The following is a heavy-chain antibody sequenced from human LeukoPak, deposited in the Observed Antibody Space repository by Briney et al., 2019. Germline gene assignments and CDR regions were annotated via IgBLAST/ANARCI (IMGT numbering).Heavy chain of an antibody. D-gene: IGHD6-13*01. Sequence: TSVKVSCKASGFTFPSSAVQWVRLARGQRLEWIGWIVVGSGNTNYAQNFQERVTITRDMSTSTAYMELSSLRSEDTAVYYCARGLAAAGWFDPWGQGTLVTVSS. V-gene: IGHV1-58*01. CDR1: GFTFPSSA. J-gene: IGHJ5*02. CDR3: ARGLAAAGWFDP. CDR2: IVVGSGNT.